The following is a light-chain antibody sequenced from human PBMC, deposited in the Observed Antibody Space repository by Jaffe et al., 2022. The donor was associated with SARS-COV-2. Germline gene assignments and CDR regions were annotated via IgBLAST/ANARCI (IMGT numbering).Light chain of an antibody. V-gene: IGKV1-39*01. CDR1: QTISYY. CDR2: AAS. CDR3: QQTYSTPLT. Sequence: DIQMTQSPSSLSASVGDRVTITCRASQTISYYLNWYQQKPGKAPRLLIYAASSLQSGVPSRFSGRGSVTDFTLTISSLQPEDFATYYCQQTYSTPLTFGGGTRVEIK. J-gene: IGKJ4*01.